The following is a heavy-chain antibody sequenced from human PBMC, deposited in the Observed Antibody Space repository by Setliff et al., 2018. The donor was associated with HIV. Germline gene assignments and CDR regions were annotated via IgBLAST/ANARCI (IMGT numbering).Heavy chain of an antibody. J-gene: IGHJ4*02. Sequence: PSETLSLTCAVYGGSFSGYYWSWIRQPPGKGLEWIGEIDHRGSTNYNPSLKSRVTISVDTSKNQFSLKLTSVTAADTAVYYCARHAPGSAYGDAYHFDHWGQGTLVTVSS. V-gene: IGHV4-34*01. CDR3: ARHAPGSAYGDAYHFDH. D-gene: IGHD4-17*01. CDR2: IDHRGST. CDR1: GGSFSGYY.